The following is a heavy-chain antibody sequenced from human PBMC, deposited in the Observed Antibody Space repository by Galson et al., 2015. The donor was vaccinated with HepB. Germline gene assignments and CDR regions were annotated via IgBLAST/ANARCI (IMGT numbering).Heavy chain of an antibody. CDR3: AHSRFGVVKGDGFGWVDP. D-gene: IGHD3-3*01. CDR2: IYWDDDK. Sequence: PALVKPTPTLTLTCTFSGFSLRTSGVGVGWIRQPPGKALEWLALIYWDDDKRYSPSLKSRLTITKDTSKNQVVLTMTNMDPVDTATYYCAHSRFGVVKGDGFGWVDPWGQGTLVTVSS. J-gene: IGHJ5*02. V-gene: IGHV2-5*02. CDR1: GFSLRTSGVG.